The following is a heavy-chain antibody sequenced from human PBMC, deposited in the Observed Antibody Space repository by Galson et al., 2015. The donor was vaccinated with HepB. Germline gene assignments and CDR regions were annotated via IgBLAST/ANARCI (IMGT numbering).Heavy chain of an antibody. Sequence: SLRLSCAASGFTFSSYAMHWVRQAPGKGLEWVAVISYDGSKKYYADSVKGRFTISRDKSKNTLYLQMNSLRPEDTAVYYCARDRQWRASNYNYGMDVWGQRTAVTVSS. V-gene: IGHV3-30*04. CDR2: ISYDGSKK. J-gene: IGHJ6*02. D-gene: IGHD6-19*01. CDR3: ARDRQWRASNYNYGMDV. CDR1: GFTFSSYA.